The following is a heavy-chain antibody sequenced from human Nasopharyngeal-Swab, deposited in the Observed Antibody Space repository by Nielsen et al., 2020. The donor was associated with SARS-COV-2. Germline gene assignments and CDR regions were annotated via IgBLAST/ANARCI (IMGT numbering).Heavy chain of an antibody. Sequence: SVKVSCKASGGTFSSYAISWVRQAPGQGLEWMGGIIPIFGTANYAQKSQGRVTITRDTSASTAYMELSSLRSEDTAVYYCARDSGTTPYDFWSGYPYNWFDPWGQGTLVTVSS. CDR2: IIPIFGTA. J-gene: IGHJ5*02. V-gene: IGHV1-69*05. D-gene: IGHD3-3*01. CDR3: ARDSGTTPYDFWSGYPYNWFDP. CDR1: GGTFSSYA.